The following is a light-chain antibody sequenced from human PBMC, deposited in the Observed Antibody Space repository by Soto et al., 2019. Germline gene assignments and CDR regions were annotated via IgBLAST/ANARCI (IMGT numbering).Light chain of an antibody. V-gene: IGLV1-47*02. CDR2: DNT. Sequence: QSVLTQAPSASGTPGQRVTISCSGTSSNIESYYVYWYQQLPGMAPRLLIYDNTQRPSGVPDRFSGSKSGTSASLAISGLRSEDEADYYCAAWDDSLSSPVFGGGTKLTVL. J-gene: IGLJ3*02. CDR3: AAWDDSLSSPV. CDR1: SSNIESYY.